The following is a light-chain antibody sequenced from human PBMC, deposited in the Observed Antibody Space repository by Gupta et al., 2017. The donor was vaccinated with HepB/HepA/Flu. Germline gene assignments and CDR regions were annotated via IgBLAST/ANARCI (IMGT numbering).Light chain of an antibody. J-gene: IGKJ1*01. V-gene: IGKV3-20*01. Sequence: EIVLTQSPGSLSLSPVERATLSCTAIQSASSSYLAWYQQQHGQAPRLLIYGASSRATGMPDRFSGSGSGTDVTLTISRLEHEDFAVDYCQKYGSSPWTFGQGTKVEIK. CDR3: QKYGSSPWT. CDR2: GAS. CDR1: QSASSSY.